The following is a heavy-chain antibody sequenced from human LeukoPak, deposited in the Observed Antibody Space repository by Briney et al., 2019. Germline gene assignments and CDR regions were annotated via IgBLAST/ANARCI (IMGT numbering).Heavy chain of an antibody. CDR1: GDSISSYY. J-gene: IGHJ4*02. D-gene: IGHD7-27*01. CDR2: IYYSGST. Sequence: SETLSLTCTVSGDSISSYYWSWIRQPPAEGLEGIGYIYYSGSTNYNPSLKSRVTISVDTSKNQFSLKLSSVTAADTALYYCARHGTWGLGQYYFDYWGQGTLVTVSS. CDR3: ARHGTWGLGQYYFDY. V-gene: IGHV4-59*08.